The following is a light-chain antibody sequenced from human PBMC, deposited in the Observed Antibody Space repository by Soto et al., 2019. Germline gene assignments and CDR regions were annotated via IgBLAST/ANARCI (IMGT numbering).Light chain of an antibody. Sequence: DIQMTQSPSTLSGSVGDRVTITCRASQTISSWLAWYQQKPGKAPKLLIYKASTLKSGVPSRFSGSGSGTEFTLTISSLQPDDFALYYCQQYNNYPWTFGQGTKVDIK. J-gene: IGKJ1*01. CDR2: KAS. CDR3: QQYNNYPWT. V-gene: IGKV1-5*03. CDR1: QTISSW.